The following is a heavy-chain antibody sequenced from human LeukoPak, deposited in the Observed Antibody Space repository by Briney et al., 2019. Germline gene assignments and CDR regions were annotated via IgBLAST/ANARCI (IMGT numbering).Heavy chain of an antibody. CDR1: GYTFTGYY. Sequence: ASVKVSCKASGYTFTGYYMHWVGQAPGQGLEWMGYIYPNTGATKYAQKFQGRVTMTRDTSISTAYMELSGLRSDDTAVYYCGTLLSNGPFDYWGQGSLLTVSS. CDR3: GTLLSNGPFDY. J-gene: IGHJ4*02. CDR2: IYPNTGAT. V-gene: IGHV1-2*02.